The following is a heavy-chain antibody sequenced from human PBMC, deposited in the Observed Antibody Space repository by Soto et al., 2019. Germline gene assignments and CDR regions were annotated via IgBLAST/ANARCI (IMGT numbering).Heavy chain of an antibody. J-gene: IGHJ6*02. V-gene: IGHV3-23*01. Sequence: GGSLRLSCAASGFTFSSYAMSWVRQAPGKGLEWVSAISGSGGSTYYADSVKGRFTISRDNSKNTLYLQMNSLRAEDTAVYYCAKDFLLVVVVTALRYGMDVWGQGTTVTVSS. CDR3: AKDFLLVVVVTALRYGMDV. CDR2: ISGSGGST. CDR1: GFTFSSYA. D-gene: IGHD2-21*02.